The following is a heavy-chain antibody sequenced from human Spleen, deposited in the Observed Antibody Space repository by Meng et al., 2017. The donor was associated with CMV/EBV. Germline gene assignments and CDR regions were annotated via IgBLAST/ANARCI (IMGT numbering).Heavy chain of an antibody. Sequence: EVHLGESGGVLVQPGGSLKFSCAASGLTFSSYWMHWVRQASGKGLVWVSHINGDGSTTNYADSVKGRFTVSRDNAKNTLYLQMSSLKVEDTAVYFCASYKWGYPFAYWGPGTLVTVSS. CDR3: ASYKWGYPFAY. D-gene: IGHD1-20*01. CDR1: GLTFSSYW. J-gene: IGHJ4*02. CDR2: INGDGSTT. V-gene: IGHV3-74*01.